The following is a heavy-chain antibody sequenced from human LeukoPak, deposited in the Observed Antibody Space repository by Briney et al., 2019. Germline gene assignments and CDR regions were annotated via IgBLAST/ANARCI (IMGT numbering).Heavy chain of an antibody. CDR1: GGSFSGYY. CDR3: VTGQWLVPVSY. Sequence: SETLSLTCAVYGGSFSGYYWSWIRQPPGKGLEWIGEIKHSGSTNYNPSLKSRVTISVDTSKNQFSLKLSSVTAADTAVYYCVTGQWLVPVSYWGQGTLVTVSS. J-gene: IGHJ4*02. V-gene: IGHV4-34*01. D-gene: IGHD6-19*01. CDR2: IKHSGST.